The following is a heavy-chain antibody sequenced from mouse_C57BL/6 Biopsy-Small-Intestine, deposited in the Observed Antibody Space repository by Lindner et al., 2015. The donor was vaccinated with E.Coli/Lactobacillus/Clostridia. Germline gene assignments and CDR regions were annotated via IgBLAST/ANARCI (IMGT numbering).Heavy chain of an antibody. D-gene: IGHD2-4*01. CDR3: ARSDDYDVDAMDY. Sequence: VQLQESGAELVRPGASVKLSCTASGFNIKDDYMHRVKQRPEQGLEWIGTIDPANGNTEYVPKFQDKATITADTSSSTAYLQLSSLTSEDTAVYYCARSDDYDVDAMDYWGQGTSVTVSS. V-gene: IGHV14-3*02. J-gene: IGHJ4*01. CDR1: GFNIKDDY. CDR2: IDPANGNT.